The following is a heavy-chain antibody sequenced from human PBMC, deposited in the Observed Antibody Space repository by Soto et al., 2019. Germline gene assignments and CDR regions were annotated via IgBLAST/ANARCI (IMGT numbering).Heavy chain of an antibody. Sequence: GGSLRLSCAASGFTFSIYAMSWVRQAPGKGLEWVSTISHRSATTYYADSVKGRFTVSRDNSKNTLYLQMNSLRAEDTAVYYCARDLAARYYGMDVWGQGTTVTVSS. D-gene: IGHD6-6*01. CDR2: ISHRSATT. CDR1: GFTFSIYA. J-gene: IGHJ6*02. V-gene: IGHV3-23*01. CDR3: ARDLAARYYGMDV.